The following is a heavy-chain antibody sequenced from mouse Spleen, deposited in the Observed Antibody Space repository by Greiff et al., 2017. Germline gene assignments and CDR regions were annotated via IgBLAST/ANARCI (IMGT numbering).Heavy chain of an antibody. CDR2: INPNNGGT. Sequence: EVQLQQSGPELVKPGASVKIPCKASGYTFTDYNMDWVKQSHGKSLEWIGDINPNNGGTIYNQKFKGKATLTVDKSSSTAYMELRSLTSEDTAVYYCARDQGYDWFAYWGQGTLVTVSA. CDR1: GYTFTDYN. D-gene: IGHD2-14*01. V-gene: IGHV1-18*01. J-gene: IGHJ3*01. CDR3: ARDQGYDWFAY.